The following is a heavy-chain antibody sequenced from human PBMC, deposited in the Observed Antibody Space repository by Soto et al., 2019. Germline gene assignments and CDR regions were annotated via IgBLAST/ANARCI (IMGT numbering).Heavy chain of an antibody. V-gene: IGHV3-23*01. D-gene: IGHD2-8*01. Sequence: DVQLLESGGGFVQPGGSLRLSCAASGFTFSNYAMTWVRQAPGTGPEWVSTIGDSASSTYYADSVKGRFIISRDNSKNTLYVQMTSLRAEDTAVYFCAKDRGLYALDSFQYLGQGTLVTVSS. CDR3: AKDRGLYALDSFQY. J-gene: IGHJ1*01. CDR1: GFTFSNYA. CDR2: IGDSASST.